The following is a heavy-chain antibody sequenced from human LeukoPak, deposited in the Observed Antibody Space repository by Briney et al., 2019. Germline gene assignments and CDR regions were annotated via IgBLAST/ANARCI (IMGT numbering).Heavy chain of an antibody. J-gene: IGHJ6*02. Sequence: ASVKVSCKPSGYTFTSYDINWVRQATGQGLVWMGWMNPNNGNTVYAQKFQGRVTMTRNTSISTAYMELSSLRSEDTAVYYCARGWRYYDFWSGYWERRKDYYGMEVWGPGTTVTVSS. CDR2: MNPNNGNT. D-gene: IGHD3-3*01. CDR1: GYTFTSYD. V-gene: IGHV1-8*01. CDR3: ARGWRYYDFWSGYWERRKDYYGMEV.